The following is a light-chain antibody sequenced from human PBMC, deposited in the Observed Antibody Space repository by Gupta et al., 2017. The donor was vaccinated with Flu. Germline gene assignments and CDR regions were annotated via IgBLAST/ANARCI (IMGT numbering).Light chain of an antibody. CDR2: NTN. CDR3: VVDLGRGIRV. Sequence: TVTLTCGLTSGPVSTDFYTSWYRQTPGQAPRALIYNTNTRSSGVPNRFSGFILGNKAALAITGAQADDESHYYGVVDLGRGIRVFGGGTKLSVL. CDR1: SGPVSTDFY. V-gene: IGLV8-61*01. J-gene: IGLJ3*02.